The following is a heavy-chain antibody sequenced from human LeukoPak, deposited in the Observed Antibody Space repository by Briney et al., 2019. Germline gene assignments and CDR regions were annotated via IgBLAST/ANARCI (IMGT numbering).Heavy chain of an antibody. CDR1: GFPFSSYA. D-gene: IGHD1-26*01. CDR3: AREHRKEGAMVDN. J-gene: IGHJ4*02. V-gene: IGHV3-74*01. Sequence: PGGSLRLSCAASGFPFSSYAMYWVRQVPGKGLVWVSRIERDGTTISYADSVRGRFTISRDNAKNTLYLQMNSLRAEDTAVYYCAREHRKEGAMVDNWGQGTLVTVSS. CDR2: IERDGTTI.